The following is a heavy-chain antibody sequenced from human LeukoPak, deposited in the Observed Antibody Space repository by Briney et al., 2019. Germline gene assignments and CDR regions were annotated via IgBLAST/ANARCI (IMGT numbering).Heavy chain of an antibody. V-gene: IGHV3-23*01. J-gene: IGHJ4*02. CDR2: ISGSGGST. CDR1: GFTFSSYA. D-gene: IGHD6-19*01. CDR3: AKPPSGSGWYLPLDY. Sequence: GGSLRLSCTPSGFTFSSYAMSWVRQAPGKGLEWVSAISGSGGSTYYADSVKGRFTISRDNSKNTLYLQMNSLRAEDTAVYYCAKPPSGSGWYLPLDYWGQGTLVTVSS.